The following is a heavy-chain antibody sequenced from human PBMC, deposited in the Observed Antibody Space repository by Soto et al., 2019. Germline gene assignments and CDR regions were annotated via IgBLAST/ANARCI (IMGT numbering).Heavy chain of an antibody. V-gene: IGHV4-4*02. Sequence: QVQLQESGPGLMQPSGTLSLTCAVSGGSISDNWWSWVRQPPGKGLEWIGEIDHTGNRHYNPSLEGRVTISVDKSKNHFSLNLNSVTAADTAVYYCARHIAVSGTRGFDYWGQGILVTVSS. CDR1: GGSISDNW. D-gene: IGHD6-19*01. CDR3: ARHIAVSGTRGFDY. CDR2: IDHTGNR. J-gene: IGHJ4*02.